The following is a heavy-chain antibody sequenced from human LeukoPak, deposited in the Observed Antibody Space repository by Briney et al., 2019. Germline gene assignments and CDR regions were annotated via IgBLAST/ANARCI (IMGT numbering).Heavy chain of an antibody. J-gene: IGHJ4*02. Sequence: GGSLRLSCAASGFIFSNSAMSWVRQAPGKGLEWVANIKQDGSEKYYVDSVKGRFTISRDNAKNSLYLQMNSLRAEDTAVYYCARGPLWAAEGYYFDYWGQGTLVTVSS. CDR2: IKQDGSEK. CDR3: ARGPLWAAEGYYFDY. D-gene: IGHD6-13*01. CDR1: GFIFSNSA. V-gene: IGHV3-7*01.